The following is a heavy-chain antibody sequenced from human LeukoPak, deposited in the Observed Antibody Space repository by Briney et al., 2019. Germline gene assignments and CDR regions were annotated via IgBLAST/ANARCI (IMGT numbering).Heavy chain of an antibody. CDR2: IYYSGST. V-gene: IGHV4-59*01. CDR3: ARGFRVVGATPDY. CDR1: GGSISNYY. Sequence: SETLSLTCTVSGGSISNYYWSWIRQPPGKGLEWIGYIYYSGSTNYNPSPKSRVTISLDTSKNQFSLKLDSVTAADTAVYYCARGFRVVGATPDYWGQGTLVTVSS. D-gene: IGHD1-26*01. J-gene: IGHJ4*02.